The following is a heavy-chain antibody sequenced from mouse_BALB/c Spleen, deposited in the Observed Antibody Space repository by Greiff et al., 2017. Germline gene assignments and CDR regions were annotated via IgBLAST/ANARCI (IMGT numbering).Heavy chain of an antibody. J-gene: IGHJ4*01. D-gene: IGHD2-3*01. CDR1: GFNIKDTY. CDR3: ARPFYDGYYNYAMDY. V-gene: IGHV14-3*02. CDR2: IDPANGNT. Sequence: EVQLQQSGAELVKPGASVKLSCTASGFNIKDTYMHWVKQRPEQGLEWIGRIDPANGNTKYDPKFQGKATITADTSSNTAYLQLSSLTSEDTAVYYCARPFYDGYYNYAMDYWGQGTSVTVSS.